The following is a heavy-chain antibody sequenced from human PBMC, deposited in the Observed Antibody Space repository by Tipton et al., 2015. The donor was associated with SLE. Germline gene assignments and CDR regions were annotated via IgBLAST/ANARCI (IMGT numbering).Heavy chain of an antibody. V-gene: IGHV4-31*03. Sequence: TLSLTCTVSNDSISSGDFYWSWIRQHPGKGLEWIGSIYYSGATFSNSSLRSRLALSVDTSQNLFSLNLSSVTAADTAIYFCARGGSPFEYWGRGILVTVS. J-gene: IGHJ4*02. CDR3: ARGGSPFEY. CDR2: IYYSGAT. CDR1: NDSISSGDFY.